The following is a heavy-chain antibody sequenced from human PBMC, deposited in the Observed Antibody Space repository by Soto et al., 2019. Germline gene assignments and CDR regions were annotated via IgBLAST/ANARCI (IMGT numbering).Heavy chain of an antibody. CDR3: ARWVEAEYYFDY. D-gene: IGHD2-15*01. CDR1: GGTFSSYA. CDR2: IIPIFGTA. V-gene: IGHV1-69*01. Sequence: QVQLLQSGVEVKKPGSSVKVSCKASGGTFSSYAISWVRQAPGQGLEWMGGIIPIFGTANYAQKFQGRVTITADESTSTAYMELSSLRSEDTAVYYCARWVEAEYYFDYWGQGTLVTVSS. J-gene: IGHJ4*02.